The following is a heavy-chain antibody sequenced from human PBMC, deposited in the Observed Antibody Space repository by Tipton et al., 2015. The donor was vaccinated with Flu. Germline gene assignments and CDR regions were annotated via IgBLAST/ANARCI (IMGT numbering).Heavy chain of an antibody. D-gene: IGHD2/OR15-2a*01. CDR3: ARGMNSGLVDV. Sequence: SLRLSCAASGFAFDDYAMSWVRQAPGKGLEYVSAISSSGDNTYYADSVKGRFTISRDNSKNTLYLQMGSLRADDMAVYYCARGMNSGLVDVWGQGTTVTVSS. V-gene: IGHV3-64*02. CDR1: GFAFDDYA. J-gene: IGHJ6*02. CDR2: ISSSGDNT.